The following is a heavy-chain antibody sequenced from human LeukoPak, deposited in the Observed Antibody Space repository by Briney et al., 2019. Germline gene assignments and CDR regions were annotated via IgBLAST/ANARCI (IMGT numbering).Heavy chain of an antibody. CDR2: INHSGST. CDR1: GGSFSGYY. CDR3: AREGLGWYFDL. D-gene: IGHD5-12*01. V-gene: IGHV4-34*01. J-gene: IGHJ2*01. Sequence: SETLSLTCAVYGGSFSGYYWSWIRQPPGKGLEWIGEINHSGSTNYNPSLKSRVTISVDTSKNQFSLKLSSVTAADTAVYYCAREGLGWYFDLWGRGTLVTVSS.